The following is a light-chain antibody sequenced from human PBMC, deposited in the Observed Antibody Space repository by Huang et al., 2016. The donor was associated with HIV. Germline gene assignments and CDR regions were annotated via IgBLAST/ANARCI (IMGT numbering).Light chain of an antibody. CDR3: QQTYNPPYT. J-gene: IGKJ2*01. CDR2: AAS. Sequence: DIQMTQSPSSLSASVGDRVTISCRASQNIYTHLNWYQQKPGKAPKLLINAASTLQGWVPSGVSGSGSGTDFTLSISSLQPEDSATYYCQQTYNPPYTFGQGTKLEIK. V-gene: IGKV1-39*01. CDR1: QNIYTH.